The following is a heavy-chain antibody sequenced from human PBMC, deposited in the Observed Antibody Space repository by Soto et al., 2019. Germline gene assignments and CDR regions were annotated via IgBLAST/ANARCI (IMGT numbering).Heavy chain of an antibody. Sequence: GGSLRVSCAASGLPFSSYSMNWVRQAPGKGLEWVSYISSSSSTIYYADSVKGRFTISRGNAKNSLYLQMNSLRAEDTAVYYCAKDLIAGNGSGWYRDAFDIWGQGTMVTVSS. V-gene: IGHV3-48*01. CDR1: GLPFSSYS. J-gene: IGHJ3*02. CDR3: AKDLIAGNGSGWYRDAFDI. CDR2: ISSSSSTI. D-gene: IGHD6-19*01.